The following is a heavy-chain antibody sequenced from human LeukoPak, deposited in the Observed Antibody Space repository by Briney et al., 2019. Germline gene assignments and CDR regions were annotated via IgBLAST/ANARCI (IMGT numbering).Heavy chain of an antibody. D-gene: IGHD3-16*01. V-gene: IGHV3-43*02. J-gene: IGHJ4*02. CDR3: AKDHNYDYVWGTLDY. CDR2: INGDGGAT. CDR1: GFTFDGCA. Sequence: GGSLRLSCAASGFTFDGCAMHWVRQAPGKGLEWVSFINGDGGATYYAGSVKGRFTVSRDNRKDSLYLQMDSLKKEDTAFYYCAKDHNYDYVWGTLDYWGQGILVTVSS.